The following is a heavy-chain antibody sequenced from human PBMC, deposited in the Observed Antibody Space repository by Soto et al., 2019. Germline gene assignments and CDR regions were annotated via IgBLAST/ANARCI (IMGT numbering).Heavy chain of an antibody. CDR1: GFTFSVSA. V-gene: IGHV3-73*02. D-gene: IGHD1-26*01. CDR2: IRSKADNYAT. J-gene: IGHJ6*02. Sequence: EVQLVESGGGLVQPGGSLKLSCAVSGFTFSVSAIHWVRQASGKGLEWVGRIRSKADNYATAYGASVKGRFSISRDDQKNTADLQMSGLNTEDTAVYYCARLAEWEYYDGMDVWGQGTTVTVSS. CDR3: ARLAEWEYYDGMDV.